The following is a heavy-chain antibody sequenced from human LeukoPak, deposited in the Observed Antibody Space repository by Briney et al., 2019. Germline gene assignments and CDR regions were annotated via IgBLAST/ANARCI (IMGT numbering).Heavy chain of an antibody. CDR3: SXXLTSXXXXDLDP. Sequence: PGGSLRLSCAASGFTFSSYSMNWVRQAPGKGLEWVSYISSSSSTIYYADSXKGRFTISRDNAKSTVYLQMNSLRVEDAAVYYXSXXLTSXXXXDLDPWGQGTLVTVSS. J-gene: IGHJ5*02. V-gene: IGHV3-48*01. CDR2: ISSSSSTI. CDR1: GFTFSSYS.